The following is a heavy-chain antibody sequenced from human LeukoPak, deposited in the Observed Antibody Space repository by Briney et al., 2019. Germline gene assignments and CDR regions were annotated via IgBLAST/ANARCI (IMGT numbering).Heavy chain of an antibody. V-gene: IGHV3-33*01. Sequence: GRSLGLSCTTSGFTFTNYGINWVRQAPGKGLEWVAAIWYDGSKTSYTDSVKGRFTVSRDISKNTVYLQMNGLKAEDTAVYYCARDDCSTTPCYAYWGQGTLVTVSS. CDR2: IWYDGSKT. D-gene: IGHD2-2*01. CDR3: ARDDCSTTPCYAY. J-gene: IGHJ4*02. CDR1: GFTFTNYG.